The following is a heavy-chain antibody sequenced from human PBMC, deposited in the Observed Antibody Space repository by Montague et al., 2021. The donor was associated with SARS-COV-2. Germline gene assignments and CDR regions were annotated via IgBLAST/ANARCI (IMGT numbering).Heavy chain of an antibody. CDR3: ARDAYYFGPGRGTDGAFDA. CDR2: IYANGNF. J-gene: IGHJ5*02. CDR1: GDSITPYVDSIVGYF. Sequence: SETLSLTCSVSGDSITPYVDSIVGYFWSWIRQPAGKVLEWIGRIYANGNFDYNPSLNSRVSMSMDPSKQEFSMRLISVTAADTAVYYRARDAYYFGPGRGTDGAFDAWGQGTLVTVSS. D-gene: IGHD2/OR15-2a*01. V-gene: IGHV4-4*07.